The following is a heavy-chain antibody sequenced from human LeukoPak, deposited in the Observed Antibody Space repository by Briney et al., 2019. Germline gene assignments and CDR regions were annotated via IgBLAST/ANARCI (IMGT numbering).Heavy chain of an antibody. CDR2: ISYDGSNK. D-gene: IGHD6-19*01. CDR1: GFTFSSYG. J-gene: IGHJ4*02. V-gene: IGHV3-30*18. Sequence: GGSLRLSCAASGFTFSSYGMHWVRQAPGKGLEWVAVISYDGSNKYYADSVKGRFTISRDNSKNTLYLQMNSLRAEDTAVYYCAKDGQQWLVGNYFDYWGQGTLVTVSS. CDR3: AKDGQQWLVGNYFDY.